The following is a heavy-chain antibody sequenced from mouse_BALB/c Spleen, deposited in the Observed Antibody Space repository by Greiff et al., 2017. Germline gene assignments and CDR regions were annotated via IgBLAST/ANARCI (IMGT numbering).Heavy chain of an antibody. CDR1: GFTFSSFG. J-gene: IGHJ2*01. V-gene: IGHV5-17*02. Sequence: EVKLMESGGGLVQPGGSRKLSCAASGFTFSSFGMHWVRQAPEKGLEWVAYISSGSSTIYYADTVKGRFTISRDNPKNTLFLQMTSLRSEDTAMYYCARGTLYYYFDYWGQGTTLTVSS. CDR3: ARGTLYYYFDY. D-gene: IGHD1-1*01. CDR2: ISSGSSTI.